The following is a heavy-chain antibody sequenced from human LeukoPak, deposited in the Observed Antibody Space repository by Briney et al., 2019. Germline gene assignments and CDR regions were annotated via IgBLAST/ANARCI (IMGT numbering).Heavy chain of an antibody. CDR1: GYSISSGYY. CDR3: ARAYCRSATCPRHDVFDI. D-gene: IGHD2-2*01. J-gene: IGHJ3*02. Sequence: KSSETLSLTCTVSGYSISSGYYWGWVRQPPGKRLEWIGSIYHSGRTYYSPSLWSPVTISVDTSRNLFSLKLSSVTAADTAVYYCARAYCRSATCPRHDVFDIWGQGTMVTVSS. CDR2: IYHSGRT. V-gene: IGHV4-38-2*02.